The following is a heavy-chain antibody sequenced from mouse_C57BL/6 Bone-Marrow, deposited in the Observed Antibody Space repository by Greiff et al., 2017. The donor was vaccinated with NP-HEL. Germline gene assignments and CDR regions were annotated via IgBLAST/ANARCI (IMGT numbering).Heavy chain of an antibody. V-gene: IGHV1-82*01. Sequence: QVQLQQSGPELVKPGASVKISCTASGYAFSSSWMNWVKQRPGQGLEWIGRIYPGDGDTNYNGKFKGKATLTADKSSSTAYMQLSSLTSEDSAVYYCAIDGSSARYFYFWGTGTTVTLSS. CDR3: AIDGSSARYFYF. J-gene: IGHJ1*03. CDR1: GYAFSSSW. CDR2: IYPGDGDT. D-gene: IGHD1-1*01.